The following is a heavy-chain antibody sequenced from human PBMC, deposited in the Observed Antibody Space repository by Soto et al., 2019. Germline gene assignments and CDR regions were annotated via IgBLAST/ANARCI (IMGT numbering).Heavy chain of an antibody. CDR3: AKDIGTYYDSSGPS. CDR2: ICYDGSNK. Sequence: PGGSLRLSCAASGFTFSSYGMHWVRQAPGKGLEWVAVICYDGSNKYYADSVKGRFTISRDNSKNTLYLQMNSLRAEDTALYYCAKDIGTYYDSSGPSWGQGAMVPVSS. CDR1: GFTFSSYG. V-gene: IGHV3-30*02. D-gene: IGHD3-22*01. J-gene: IGHJ3*01.